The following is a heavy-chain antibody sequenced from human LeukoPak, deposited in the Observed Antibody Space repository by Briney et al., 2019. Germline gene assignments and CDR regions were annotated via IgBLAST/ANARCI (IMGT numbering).Heavy chain of an antibody. Sequence: SQTLSLTCTVSGGSISSGDYYWSWIRQPPGKGLEWIGYIYYSGSTYYNPSLKSRVTISVDTSENQFSLKLSSVTAADTAVYYCARVRRYGIYFDYWGQGTLVTVSS. D-gene: IGHD4-23*01. CDR3: ARVRRYGIYFDY. J-gene: IGHJ4*02. V-gene: IGHV4-30-4*08. CDR2: IYYSGST. CDR1: GGSISSGDYY.